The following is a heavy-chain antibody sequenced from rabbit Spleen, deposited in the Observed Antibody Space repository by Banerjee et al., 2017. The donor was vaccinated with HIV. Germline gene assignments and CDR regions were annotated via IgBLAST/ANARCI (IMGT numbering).Heavy chain of an antibody. Sequence: QSLEESGGDLVKPGASLTLTCTASGVSFSSNYYMCWVRQAPGKGLEWIACIDSGSSGFTYFASWAKGRFTISKTSSTTVTLQMTSLTAADTATYFCARDSGSSFSSYGMDLWARAPWSPS. CDR2: IDSGSSGFT. V-gene: IGHV1S40*01. CDR3: ARDSGSSFSSYGMDL. J-gene: IGHJ6*01. CDR1: GVSFSSNYY. D-gene: IGHD8-1*01.